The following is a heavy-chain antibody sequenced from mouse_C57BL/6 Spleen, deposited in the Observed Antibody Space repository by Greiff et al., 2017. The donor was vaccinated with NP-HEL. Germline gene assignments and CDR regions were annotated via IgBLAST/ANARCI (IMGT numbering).Heavy chain of an antibody. Sequence: LVESGAELARPGASVKLSCKASGYTFTSYGISWVKQRTGQGLEWIGEIYPRSGNTYYNEKFKGKATLTADKSSSTAYMELRSLTSEDSAVYFCARSIYDGYYDAMDYWGQGTSVTVSS. CDR3: ARSIYDGYYDAMDY. J-gene: IGHJ4*01. CDR2: IYPRSGNT. D-gene: IGHD2-3*01. V-gene: IGHV1-81*01. CDR1: GYTFTSYG.